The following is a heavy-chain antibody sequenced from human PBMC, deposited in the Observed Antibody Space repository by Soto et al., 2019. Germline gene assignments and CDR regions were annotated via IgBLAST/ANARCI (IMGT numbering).Heavy chain of an antibody. Sequence: SETLSLTCTVSGGSISSGGYYWSWIRQHPGKGLEWIGYIYYSGSTYYNPSLKSRVTISVDTSKNQFSLKLSSVTAADTAVYYCARAAASDYGDYGDYYYYGMDVWGQGTTVTVSS. CDR3: ARAAASDYGDYGDYYYYGMDV. D-gene: IGHD4-17*01. J-gene: IGHJ6*02. CDR1: GGSISSGGYY. V-gene: IGHV4-31*03. CDR2: IYYSGST.